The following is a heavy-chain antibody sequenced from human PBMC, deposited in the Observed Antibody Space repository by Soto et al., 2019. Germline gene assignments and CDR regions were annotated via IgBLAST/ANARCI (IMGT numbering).Heavy chain of an antibody. Sequence: SETLSLTCTVSGGSISSGGYYWSWIRQHPGKGLEWIGYIYYSGSTYYNPSLRSRVTISVDTSKNQFSLKLSSVTAADTAVYYCARGTSLTAFDIWGQGTMVTVSS. CDR1: GGSISSGGYY. V-gene: IGHV4-31*03. J-gene: IGHJ3*02. CDR3: ARGTSLTAFDI. CDR2: IYYSGST. D-gene: IGHD3-16*01.